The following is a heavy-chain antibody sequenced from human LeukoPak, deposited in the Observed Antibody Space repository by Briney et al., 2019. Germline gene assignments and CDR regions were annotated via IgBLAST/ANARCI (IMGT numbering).Heavy chain of an antibody. CDR2: ISYDGSNK. J-gene: IGHJ3*02. V-gene: IGHV3-30*18. CDR1: GFTFSSYG. CDR3: AKDQYRVDTAMVTGGAFDI. D-gene: IGHD5-18*01. Sequence: PGGSLRLSCAASGFTFSSYGMHWVRQAPGKGLEWVAVISYDGSNKYYADSVKGRFTISRDNSKNTLYLQMNSLRAEDTAVYYCAKDQYRVDTAMVTGGAFDIWGQGTMVTVSS.